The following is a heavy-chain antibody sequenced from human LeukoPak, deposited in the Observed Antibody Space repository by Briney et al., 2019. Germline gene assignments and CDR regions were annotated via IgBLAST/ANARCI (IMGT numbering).Heavy chain of an antibody. CDR3: ARAPYSGYDFLLAFDI. Sequence: PSETLSLTCTVSGGSLSSYYWSWIRQPPGKGLEWIGHIYYSGSTNYNPSLKSRVTISVHTSKNQFSLKLSSVTAADTAVYYCARAPYSGYDFLLAFDIWGQGTMVTVSS. V-gene: IGHV4-59*01. J-gene: IGHJ3*02. D-gene: IGHD5-12*01. CDR2: IYYSGST. CDR1: GGSLSSYY.